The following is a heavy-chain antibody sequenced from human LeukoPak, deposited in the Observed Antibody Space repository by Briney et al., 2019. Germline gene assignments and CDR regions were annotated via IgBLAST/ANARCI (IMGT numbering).Heavy chain of an antibody. Sequence: EGSLRLSCTASGFIVSNNYMSWVRQAPGKGLQWVANIKQDGSEKYYVDSVKGRSTISRDNAKNSLYLQMNSLRAEDTAVYYCARVYPYYYDSSGYNDAFDIWGQGTMVTVSS. CDR1: GFIVSNNY. CDR2: IKQDGSEK. D-gene: IGHD3-22*01. V-gene: IGHV3-7*01. J-gene: IGHJ3*02. CDR3: ARVYPYYYDSSGYNDAFDI.